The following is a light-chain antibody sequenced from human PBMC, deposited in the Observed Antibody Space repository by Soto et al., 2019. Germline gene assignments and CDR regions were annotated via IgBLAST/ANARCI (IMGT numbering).Light chain of an antibody. Sequence: EIVLTQSPGSLSLSPGERATLSCRASQSISSSYLAWYQHKPCQAPRLLIYGAFKRATGIPHRFSGSGCATDFTLTISRLEPEDFAVYYCQHYGSSPLFTFGPGTKVDIK. CDR1: QSISSSY. CDR3: QHYGSSPLFT. J-gene: IGKJ3*01. CDR2: GAF. V-gene: IGKV3-20*01.